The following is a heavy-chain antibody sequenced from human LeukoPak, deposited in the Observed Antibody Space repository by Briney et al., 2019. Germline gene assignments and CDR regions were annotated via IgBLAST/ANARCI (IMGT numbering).Heavy chain of an antibody. Sequence: ASVKVSCKASGYTFTSYGISWVRQAPGQGLEWMGWISAYNGNTNYAQKLQGRVTMTTDTSTSTAYMELRSLRSDDTAVYYCARGSRYYDSSGYGWFDPWGQGTLVTVSS. CDR3: ARGSRYYDSSGYGWFDP. J-gene: IGHJ5*02. CDR2: ISAYNGNT. V-gene: IGHV1-18*01. CDR1: GYTFTSYG. D-gene: IGHD3-22*01.